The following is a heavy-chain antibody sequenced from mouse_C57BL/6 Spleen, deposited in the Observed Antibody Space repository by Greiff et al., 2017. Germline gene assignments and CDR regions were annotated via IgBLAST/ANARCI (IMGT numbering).Heavy chain of an antibody. CDR2: ISYDGSN. V-gene: IGHV3-6*01. Sequence: EVQLVESGPGLVKPSQSLSLTCSVTGYSITSGYYWNWIRQFPGNKLEWMGYISYDGSNNYNPSLKNRISITRDTSKNQFFLKLNSVTTEDTATYYCARENSNYYAMDYWGQGTSVTVSS. J-gene: IGHJ4*01. CDR1: GYSITSGYY. CDR3: ARENSNYYAMDY. D-gene: IGHD2-5*01.